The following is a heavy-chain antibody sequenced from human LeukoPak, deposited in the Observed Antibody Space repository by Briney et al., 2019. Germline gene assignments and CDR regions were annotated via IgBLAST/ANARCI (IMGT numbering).Heavy chain of an antibody. CDR2: ISYDGSNK. Sequence: PGGSLRLSCAASGFTFSNFGMYWVRQAPGKGLDWVAVISYDGSNKYHADSVKGRFTISRDNSKNTLYLQMNSLRLEDTAVYYCARDKYGYNTPIDYWGQGTLVTVSS. D-gene: IGHD5-24*01. CDR3: ARDKYGYNTPIDY. CDR1: GFTFSNFG. J-gene: IGHJ4*02. V-gene: IGHV3-30-3*01.